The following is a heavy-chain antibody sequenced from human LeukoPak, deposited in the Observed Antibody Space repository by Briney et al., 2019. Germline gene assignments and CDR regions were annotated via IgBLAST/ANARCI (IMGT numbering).Heavy chain of an antibody. D-gene: IGHD4-23*01. J-gene: IGHJ6*03. CDR1: DFTVSRNY. CDR2: IYSGGTT. CDR3: AKEGGKGYYYYYMDV. V-gene: IGHV3-53*05. Sequence: RAGGSLRLSCAASDFTVSRNYMSWVRQAPGKGLEWVSVIYSGGTTKYADSVKGRFTISRDNSKNTLYLQMNSLRAEDTAVYYCAKEGGKGYYYYYMDVWGKGTTVTVSS.